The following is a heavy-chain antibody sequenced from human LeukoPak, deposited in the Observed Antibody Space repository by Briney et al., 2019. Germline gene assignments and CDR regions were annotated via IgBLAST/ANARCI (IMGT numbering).Heavy chain of an antibody. D-gene: IGHD6-19*01. CDR1: GYTFTSYG. Sequence: GASVKVSCKASGYTFTSYGISWVRQAPGQGLEWMGGIIPIFGTANYAQKFQGRVTITADESTSTAYMELSSLRSEDTAVYYCARDVAVAGTGGAALNYYYYYMDVWGKGTTVTISS. CDR3: ARDVAVAGTGGAALNYYYYYMDV. J-gene: IGHJ6*03. CDR2: IIPIFGTA. V-gene: IGHV1-69*13.